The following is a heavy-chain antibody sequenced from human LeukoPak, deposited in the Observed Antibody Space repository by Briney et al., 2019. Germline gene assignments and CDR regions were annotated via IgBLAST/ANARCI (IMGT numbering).Heavy chain of an antibody. V-gene: IGHV4-39*07. J-gene: IGHJ5*02. CDR1: GGSISISSYY. CDR2: IYYSGST. Sequence: SETLSLTCTVSGGSISISSYYWAWIRQPPGKGLEWIANIYYSGSTYYNPSLKSRVTISINTSKNQFSLKLPSVTAADTAVYYCARIPSPGWFDPWGQGTLVTVSS. CDR3: ARIPSPGWFDP.